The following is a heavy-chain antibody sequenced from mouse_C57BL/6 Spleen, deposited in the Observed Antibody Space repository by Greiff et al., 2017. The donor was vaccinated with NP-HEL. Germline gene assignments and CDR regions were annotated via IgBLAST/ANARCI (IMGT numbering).Heavy chain of an antibody. J-gene: IGHJ4*01. Sequence: QVQLQQSGPGLVQPSQSLSITCTVSGFSLTSYGVHWVRQSPGKGLEWLGVIWRGGSTDYNAAFMSRLSITKDNSKSQVFFKMNSLQADDTAIYYCAKIYYGYSYYAMDYWGQGTSVTVSS. CDR3: AKIYYGYSYYAMDY. D-gene: IGHD2-2*01. CDR2: IWRGGST. CDR1: GFSLTSYG. V-gene: IGHV2-5*01.